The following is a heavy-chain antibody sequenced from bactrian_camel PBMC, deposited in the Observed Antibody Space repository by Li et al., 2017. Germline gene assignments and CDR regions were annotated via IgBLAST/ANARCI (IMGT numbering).Heavy chain of an antibody. Sequence: VQLVESGGGSVQAGGSLRLSCTASGDIEGRRCMAWFRQAPGKEREGVANIWTADHTTYYADSVRGRFTISHDSATNTMYLQMNSLKPEDSAMYYCAARPQPCTWSAGDFRSWGQGTQVTVS. CDR2: IWTADHTT. V-gene: IGHV3S54*01. J-gene: IGHJ6*01. D-gene: IGHD6*01. CDR3: AARPQPCTWSAGDFRS. CDR1: GDIEGRRC.